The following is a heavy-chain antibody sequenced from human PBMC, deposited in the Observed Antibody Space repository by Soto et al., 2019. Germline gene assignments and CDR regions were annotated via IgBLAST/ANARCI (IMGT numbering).Heavy chain of an antibody. V-gene: IGHV5-10-1*01. CDR3: ARHGPSTEVYGMDV. J-gene: IGHJ6*02. CDR1: GYSFTSCW. CDR2: IDPSDSYT. Sequence: PGESLKISCKGSGYSFTSCWISWVRQMPGKGLEWMGRIDPSDSYTNYSPSFQGHVTISADKSISTAYLQWSSLKASDTAMYYCARHGPSTEVYGMDVWGQGTTVTVSS.